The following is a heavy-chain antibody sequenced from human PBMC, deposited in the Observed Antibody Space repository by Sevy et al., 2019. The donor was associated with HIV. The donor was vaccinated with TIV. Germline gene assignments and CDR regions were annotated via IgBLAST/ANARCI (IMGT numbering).Heavy chain of an antibody. CDR2: IIPIFGTA. D-gene: IGHD6-13*01. Sequence: ASVKVSCKASGGTFSSYANSWVRQAPGQGLEWMGGIIPIFGTANYAQKFQGRVTITADESTSTAYMELSSLRSEDTAVYYCARDRLAAAGTDGNWFDPWGQGTLVTVSS. CDR1: GGTFSSYA. CDR3: ARDRLAAAGTDGNWFDP. V-gene: IGHV1-69*13. J-gene: IGHJ5*02.